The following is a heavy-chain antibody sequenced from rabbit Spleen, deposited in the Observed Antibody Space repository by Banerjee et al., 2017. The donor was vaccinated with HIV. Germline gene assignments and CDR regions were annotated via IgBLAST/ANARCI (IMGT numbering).Heavy chain of an antibody. V-gene: IGHV1S45*01. CDR3: AREIELLV. D-gene: IGHD1-1*01. Sequence: QEQLVESGGGLVQPEGSLTLTCTASGFSVSSSYYMCWVRQAPGKGLEWIGCIYIGVDTTTYYASWAKGRFTISKTSSTTVTLQMTGLTAADTATYFCAREIELLVWGPGTLVTVS. CDR2: IYIGVDTTT. CDR1: GFSVSSSYY. J-gene: IGHJ6*01.